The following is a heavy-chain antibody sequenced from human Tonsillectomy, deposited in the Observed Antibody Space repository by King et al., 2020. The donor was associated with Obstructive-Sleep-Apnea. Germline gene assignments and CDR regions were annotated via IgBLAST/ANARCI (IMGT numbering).Heavy chain of an antibody. J-gene: IGHJ6*02. CDR1: GYTLTELS. Sequence: QLVQSGAEVKMPGASVKVSCKVSGYTLTELSMHWVRQAPGKGLEWMGGFDPENGATIYAQKFQGRVTMTEDTSTDTAYMEVSSLRSEDTAVYYCATEPRGSGQLSPHFYNYGMDVWGQGTTVTVSS. D-gene: IGHD1-1*01. CDR2: FDPENGAT. V-gene: IGHV1-24*01. CDR3: ATEPRGSGQLSPHFYNYGMDV.